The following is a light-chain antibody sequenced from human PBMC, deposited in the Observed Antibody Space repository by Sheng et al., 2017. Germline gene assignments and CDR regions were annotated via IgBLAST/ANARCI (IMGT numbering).Light chain of an antibody. CDR3: CSYTRTSTPYV. V-gene: IGLV1-40*01. CDR2: DNT. Sequence: QSVLTQPPSVSGAPGQRVTISCTVSSPNIGAGYDVHWYQQLPGAAPTLLIYDNTNRPSGVSNRFSGSKSGNTASLTISGLQAEDEADYYCCSYTRTSTPYVFGTGTQVTVL. J-gene: IGLJ1*01. CDR1: SPNIGAGYD.